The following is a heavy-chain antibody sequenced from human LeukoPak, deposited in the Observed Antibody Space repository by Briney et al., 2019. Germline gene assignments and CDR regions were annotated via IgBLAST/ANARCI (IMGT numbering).Heavy chain of an antibody. D-gene: IGHD5-18*01. CDR1: GFTFSSYA. CDR3: ARVIGGYSYGPFDY. V-gene: IGHV3-64*01. J-gene: IGHJ4*02. CDR2: ISSNGGST. Sequence: GGSLRLSCAAPGFTFSSYAMHWVRQAPGKGLEYVSAISSNGGSTYYANSVKGRFTISRDNSKNTLYLQMGSLRAEDMAVYYCARVIGGYSYGPFDYWGQGTLVTVSS.